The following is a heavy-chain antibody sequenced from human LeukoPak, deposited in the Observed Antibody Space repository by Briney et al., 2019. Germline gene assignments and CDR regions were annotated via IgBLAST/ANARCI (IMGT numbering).Heavy chain of an antibody. CDR1: GYTFTGYC. J-gene: IGHJ4*02. CDR3: ARATMVRGVISFDY. Sequence: ASVKVSCNASGYTFTGYCINWVRQAHGQGLEWMGWINPNSGSTNYAQKFQGRVTMTRDTSISTAYMELSRLRSDDTAVYYCARATMVRGVISFDYWGQGTLVTVSS. D-gene: IGHD3-10*01. CDR2: INPNSGST. V-gene: IGHV1-2*02.